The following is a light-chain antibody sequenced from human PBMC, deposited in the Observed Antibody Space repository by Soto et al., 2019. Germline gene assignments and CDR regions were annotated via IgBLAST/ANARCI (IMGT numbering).Light chain of an antibody. CDR3: QQRSNWPIT. V-gene: IGKV3D-20*02. CDR2: GAS. CDR1: QSVSSNY. J-gene: IGKJ5*01. Sequence: IVLTQSPGTLSLSPWERATLSCRASQSVSSNYLAWYQQKPGQAPRLLIYGASSRATGIPDRFSGSGSGTDFTLTISRLEPEDFAVYYCQQRSNWPITFGHGTRLEIK.